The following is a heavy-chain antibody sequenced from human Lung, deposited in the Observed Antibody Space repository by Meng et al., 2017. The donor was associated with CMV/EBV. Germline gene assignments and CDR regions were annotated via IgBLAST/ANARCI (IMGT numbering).Heavy chain of an antibody. CDR2: VNPAGGDA. CDR1: GYTFTSYY. Sequence: ASVKVSCKASGYTFTSYYLHWIRQAPGQGLEWMGIVNPAGGDATYARTFEGRVTMTRDRSTDTVYLELNRLTPEDTAVYYCARGESINYWGQGTLVTRLL. J-gene: IGHJ4*02. CDR3: ARGESINY. V-gene: IGHV1-46*01. D-gene: IGHD3-10*01.